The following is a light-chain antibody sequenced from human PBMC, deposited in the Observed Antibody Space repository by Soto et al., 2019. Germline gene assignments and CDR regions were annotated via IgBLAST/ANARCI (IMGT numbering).Light chain of an antibody. CDR1: QNINTW. V-gene: IGKV1-5*01. Sequence: QMTQSPSTLSASVGDRVTITCRASQNINTWLAWYPQKPGTAPRLLIYDVSTLQSGVPSRFSGSGSGTEFTLTITSLQPDDSAIYYCQQYDGYFGPGTKV. J-gene: IGKJ3*01. CDR3: QQYDGY. CDR2: DVS.